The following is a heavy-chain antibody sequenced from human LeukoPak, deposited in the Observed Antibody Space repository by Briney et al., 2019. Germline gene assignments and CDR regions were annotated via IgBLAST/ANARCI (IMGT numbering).Heavy chain of an antibody. J-gene: IGHJ4*02. CDR1: GFTFSNHC. V-gene: IGHV3-74*01. CDR2: INRGGSRT. Sequence: GGSLRLSCAASGFTFSNHCMHWVRQAPGKGLMWVSRINRGGSRTDYADSVKGRFTISRDDAKNTLYLQLNSLRAEDTAVYCCARGGSDTAMAHDYWGQGALVTVSS. D-gene: IGHD5-18*01. CDR3: ARGGSDTAMAHDY.